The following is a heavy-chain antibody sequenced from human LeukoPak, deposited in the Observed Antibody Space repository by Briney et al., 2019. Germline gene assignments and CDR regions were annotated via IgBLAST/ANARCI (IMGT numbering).Heavy chain of an antibody. V-gene: IGHV4-4*07. CDR2: IYTSGST. J-gene: IGHJ4*02. CDR1: GGSISSYY. D-gene: IGHD2-15*01. Sequence: PSETLSLTCTVSGGSISSYYWSWIRQPAGKGLEWIGRIYTSGSTNYNPSLKSRVTMSVDTSKNQFSLKLSSVTAADTAVYYCDLVIVPENKLLSDYWGQGTLVTVSS. CDR3: DLVIVPENKLLSDY.